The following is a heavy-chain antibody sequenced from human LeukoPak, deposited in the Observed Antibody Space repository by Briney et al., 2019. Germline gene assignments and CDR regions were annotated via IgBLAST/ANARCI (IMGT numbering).Heavy chain of an antibody. D-gene: IGHD6-19*01. CDR3: ARGPNLAVARYFDY. J-gene: IGHJ4*02. Sequence: SVKVSCKASGGTFSSYAISWVRQAPGQGLEGMGRIIPILGIANYAQKFQGRVTITADKSTSTAYMELSSLRSEDTAVYYCARGPNLAVARYFDYWGQGTLVTVSS. CDR1: GGTFSSYA. V-gene: IGHV1-69*04. CDR2: IIPILGIA.